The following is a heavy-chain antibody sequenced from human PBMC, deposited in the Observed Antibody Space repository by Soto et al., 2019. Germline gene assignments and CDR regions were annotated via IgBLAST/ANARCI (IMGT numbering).Heavy chain of an antibody. CDR2: ISYDGSNK. J-gene: IGHJ4*02. V-gene: IGHV3-30*18. CDR3: AKDRRELLYYFDY. CDR1: GFTFSSYG. D-gene: IGHD1-26*01. Sequence: QVQLVESGGGVVQPGRSLRLSCAASGFTFSSYGMHWVRQAPGKGLEWVAVISYDGSNKYYADSVKGRFTISRDNSKNTLYLQMNSLRAGDTAVYYCAKDRRELLYYFDYWGQGTLVTVSS.